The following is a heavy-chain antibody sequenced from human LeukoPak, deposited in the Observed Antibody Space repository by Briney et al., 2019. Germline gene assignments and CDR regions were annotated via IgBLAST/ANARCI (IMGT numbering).Heavy chain of an antibody. Sequence: SETLSLTCTVSDGSISGSYWNWIRQPPGKGLEWIGYIYYAGSTNYNPSLKSRVTISVDTSKNQFSLKLSSVTAADTAVYYCARLGRFGELLPYYYYMDVWGKGTTVTVSS. CDR1: DGSISGSY. J-gene: IGHJ6*03. CDR3: ARLGRFGELLPYYYYMDV. D-gene: IGHD3-10*01. V-gene: IGHV4-59*01. CDR2: IYYAGST.